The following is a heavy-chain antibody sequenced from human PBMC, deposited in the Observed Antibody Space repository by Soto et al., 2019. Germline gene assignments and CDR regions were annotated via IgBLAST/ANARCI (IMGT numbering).Heavy chain of an antibody. J-gene: IGHJ6*02. CDR1: GGTFSSYA. Sequence: WASVKVSCKASGGTFSSYAISWVRQAPGQGLEWMGGIIPIFGTANYAQKFQGRVTIIADKSTSTAYVELSSLRAEDTAVYYCARDPEFTAGGQSRGLMDVWGQGTTVTVSS. V-gene: IGHV1-69*06. CDR3: ARDPEFTAGGQSRGLMDV. D-gene: IGHD6-13*01. CDR2: IIPIFGTA.